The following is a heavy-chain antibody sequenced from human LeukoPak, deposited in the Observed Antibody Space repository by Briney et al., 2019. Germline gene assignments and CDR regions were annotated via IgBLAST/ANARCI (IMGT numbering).Heavy chain of an antibody. CDR1: GGSISSYY. V-gene: IGHV4-59*01. J-gene: IGHJ4*02. CDR3: AIGSSILFDY. D-gene: IGHD6-13*01. Sequence: SETLSLTCTVSGGSISSYYWSWIRQPPGKGLEWVGHIYYSGSTYYNPSLKSRVTISVDTSQNQFSLKLSSVTAADTAVYSCAIGSSILFDYWGQGTLVTVSS. CDR2: IYYSGST.